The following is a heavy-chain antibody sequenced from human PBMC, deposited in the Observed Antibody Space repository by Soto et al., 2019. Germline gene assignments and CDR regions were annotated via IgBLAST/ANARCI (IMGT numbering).Heavy chain of an antibody. Sequence: GGSLRLSCIASGFTFSDYYMTWIRQAPGKGPELVSYISNSGTDISYADSVKGRFTISRDNAKNSLYLQMNSLRAEDTAVYYCARTARFLDSWGQGTLVTVSS. CDR1: GFTFSDYY. D-gene: IGHD3-10*01. V-gene: IGHV3-11*01. CDR2: ISNSGTDI. CDR3: ARTARFLDS. J-gene: IGHJ4*02.